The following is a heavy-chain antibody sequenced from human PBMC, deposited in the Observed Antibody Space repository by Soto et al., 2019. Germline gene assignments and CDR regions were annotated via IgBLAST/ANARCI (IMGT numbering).Heavy chain of an antibody. J-gene: IGHJ1*01. D-gene: IGHD2-15*01. V-gene: IGHV1-46*01. CDR3: AREENCSDGICYSEYFQR. CDR2: VDPSGGST. Sequence: ASVKVSCKASGYIFTAYSMHWVRQAPGQGLEWMGVVDPSGGSTNYAQKFQGRITMTRDTSTSTVYMDLSSLTSEDTAVYYCAREENCSDGICYSEYFQRWGQGTLVTVSS. CDR1: GYIFTAYS.